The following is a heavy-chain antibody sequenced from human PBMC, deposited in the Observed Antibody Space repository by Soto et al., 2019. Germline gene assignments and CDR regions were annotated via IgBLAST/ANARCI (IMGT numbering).Heavy chain of an antibody. CDR1: GYTFTSYA. J-gene: IGHJ4*02. Sequence: ASEKVSCKASGYTFTSYAMHWVRQAPGQRLEWMGWINAGNGNTKYSQKFQGRVTITRDTSASTAYMELSSLRSEDTAVYYCAREDYGDLYFDYWGQGTLVTVSS. CDR2: INAGNGNT. D-gene: IGHD4-17*01. CDR3: AREDYGDLYFDY. V-gene: IGHV1-3*01.